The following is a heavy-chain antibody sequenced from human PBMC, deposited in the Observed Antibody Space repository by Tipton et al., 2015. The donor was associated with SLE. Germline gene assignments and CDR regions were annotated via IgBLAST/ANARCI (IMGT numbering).Heavy chain of an antibody. J-gene: IGHJ5*02. D-gene: IGHD4-11*01. Sequence: TLSLTCTVSGGSISGGGYSWSWIRQSPGKGLEWIGSLYQSGSIHYNPSLENRVTISVDRSKNQFSLSLSSVTAADTAVYYCARGGHSNSPNWFDPWGQGTLVNVSS. CDR1: GGSISGGGYS. CDR2: LYQSGSI. V-gene: IGHV4-30-2*06. CDR3: ARGGHSNSPNWFDP.